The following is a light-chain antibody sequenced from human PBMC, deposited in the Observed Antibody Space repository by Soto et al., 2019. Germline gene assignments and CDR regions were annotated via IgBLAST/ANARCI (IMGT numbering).Light chain of an antibody. CDR1: SSDVGGYNY. Sequence: QSALTQPGTVSGSTGQSITITCTGTSSDVGGYNYVSWDQQHPGKAPNLMIYEGSTRPSGVANRFSGSQSGNTASLTISRLQAEDEADYYCSAYTSSSTRGVFGTGTKVTVL. CDR3: SAYTSSSTRGV. CDR2: EGS. V-gene: IGLV2-14*01. J-gene: IGLJ1*01.